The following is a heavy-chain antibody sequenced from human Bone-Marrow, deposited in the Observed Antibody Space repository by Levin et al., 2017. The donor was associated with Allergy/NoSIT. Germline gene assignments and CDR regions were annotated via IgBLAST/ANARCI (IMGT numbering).Heavy chain of an antibody. J-gene: IGHJ6*03. V-gene: IGHV3-72*01. D-gene: IGHD6-13*01. CDR2: TRNKANGYTT. CDR1: GFTFSDHY. CDR3: ARVPGSSWSLSYMDV. Sequence: GESLKISCAASGFTFSDHYMDWARQAPGKGLEWVGRTRNKANGYTTEYAASVKGRFTISRDDSKNSLYLQMNSLKTEDTAVYYCARVPGSSWSLSYMDVWGKGTTVTVSS.